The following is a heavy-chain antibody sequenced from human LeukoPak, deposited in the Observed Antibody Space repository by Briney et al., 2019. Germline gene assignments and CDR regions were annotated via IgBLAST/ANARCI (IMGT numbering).Heavy chain of an antibody. V-gene: IGHV3-7*01. CDR2: IKPDGSQQ. CDR3: ARHVSTYFEY. D-gene: IGHD6-13*01. Sequence: GGSLRLSCAASGFTFSDYWTTWVRQAPGKGLEWVANIKPDGSQQYSVDSVRGRFTVSRDNANNSLYLQMNTLRAEDTAVYFCARHVSTYFEYWGQGILVTVSS. J-gene: IGHJ4*02. CDR1: GFTFSDYW.